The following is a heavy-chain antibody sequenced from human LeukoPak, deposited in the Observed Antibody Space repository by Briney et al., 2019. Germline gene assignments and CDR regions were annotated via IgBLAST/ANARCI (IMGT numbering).Heavy chain of an antibody. D-gene: IGHD4-23*01. CDR2: ISSSSSTI. CDR1: GFTFSSYS. Sequence: GGSLRLSCAASGFTFSSYSMNWVRQAPGKGLEWVSYISSSSSTIYYADTVKGRFTISRDNAKNSLYLQMNSLRAEDTAVYYCARGTVVTPWGQGTLVTVSS. V-gene: IGHV3-48*04. CDR3: ARGTVVTP. J-gene: IGHJ4*02.